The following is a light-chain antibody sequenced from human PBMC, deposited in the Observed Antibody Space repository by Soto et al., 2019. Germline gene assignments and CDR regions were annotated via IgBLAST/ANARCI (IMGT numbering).Light chain of an antibody. J-gene: IGLJ1*01. CDR1: SSDVGGYNY. Sequence: QSALTQPPSASGSPGQSVTISCTGTSSDVGGYNYVSWYQQYPGKAPKLMIYEVSKRPSGVPDRFSGSKSGNTASLTVSGLQAEDEADYYCSSYTTSSTVVFGNGTKSQS. V-gene: IGLV2-8*01. CDR3: SSYTTSSTVV. CDR2: EVS.